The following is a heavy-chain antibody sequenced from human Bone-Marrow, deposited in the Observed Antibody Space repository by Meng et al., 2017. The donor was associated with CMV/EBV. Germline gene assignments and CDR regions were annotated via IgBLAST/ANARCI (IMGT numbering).Heavy chain of an antibody. J-gene: IGHJ4*02. V-gene: IGHV3-21*05. CDR1: GFTFSSYS. CDR2: ISSSSSYI. Sequence: GESLKISCAASGFTFSSYSMNWVRQAPGKGLEWVSYISSSSSYIYYADSVKGRFTISRDNAKNSLYLQMNSLRAEDTAVYYCARDPYYDFWSGYYAPDYWGQGTLVTVSS. D-gene: IGHD3-3*01. CDR3: ARDPYYDFWSGYYAPDY.